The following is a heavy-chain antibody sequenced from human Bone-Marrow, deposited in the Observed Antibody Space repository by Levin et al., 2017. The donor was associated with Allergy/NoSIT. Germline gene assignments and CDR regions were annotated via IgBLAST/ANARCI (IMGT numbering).Heavy chain of an antibody. D-gene: IGHD1-26*01. CDR3: ATDQQWEQPHYFDS. Sequence: GGSLRLSCAASGFIFTTYGMNWVRQAPGKGLECVSYISSSGRTIYYADSVKGRFTISRDNARNSLFLQMNSLRDEDTAVYYCATDQQWEQPHYFDSWGQGTLVSVSS. CDR2: ISSSGRTI. V-gene: IGHV3-48*02. CDR1: GFIFTTYG. J-gene: IGHJ4*02.